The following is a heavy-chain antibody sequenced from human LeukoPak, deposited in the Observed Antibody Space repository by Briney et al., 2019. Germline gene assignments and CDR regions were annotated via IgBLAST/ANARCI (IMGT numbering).Heavy chain of an antibody. CDR2: IRGKIDGGTT. CDR3: TTMGGNNWFDWYFDL. CDR1: GLSFDNAW. D-gene: IGHD1-1*01. J-gene: IGHJ2*01. V-gene: IGHV3-15*01. Sequence: GGSLRLSCTASGLSFDNAWMSWVRQVPGKGLEWVGRIRGKIDGGTTDYAAPVKGRFTISRDDSESTLYLHLTSLQIEDAAMYYCTTMGGNNWFDWYFDLWGRGTLVTVYS.